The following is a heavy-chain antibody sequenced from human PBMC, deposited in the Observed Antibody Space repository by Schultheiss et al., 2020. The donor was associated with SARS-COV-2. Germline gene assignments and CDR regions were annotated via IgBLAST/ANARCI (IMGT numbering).Heavy chain of an antibody. J-gene: IGHJ5*02. CDR1: GYTFTSYY. V-gene: IGHV1-2*02. D-gene: IGHD6-19*01. Sequence: ASVKVSCKASGYTFTSYYMHWVRQAPGQGLEWMGWINPNSGGTNYAQKFQGRVTMTRDTSISTAYMELSRLRSDDTAVYYCARVGSGWGANWFDPWGQGTLVTVSS. CDR3: ARVGSGWGANWFDP. CDR2: INPNSGGT.